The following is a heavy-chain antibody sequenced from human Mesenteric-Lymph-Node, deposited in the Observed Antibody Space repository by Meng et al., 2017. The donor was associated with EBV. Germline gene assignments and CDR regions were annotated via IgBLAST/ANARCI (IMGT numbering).Heavy chain of an antibody. J-gene: IGHJ4*02. CDR3: ARFDWLGHY. Sequence: QVKLGLAGAGVKASGSLVKFSVNASGFSVTTYYMHWGRLVPGQGLEWLGWINTITGNPTYAQGCTGHVVFSLDTSVTTAYLQICSLEAEDTGIYYCARFDWLGHYWGQGTLVTVSS. D-gene: IGHD3-9*01. CDR2: INTITGNP. V-gene: IGHV7-4-1*01. CDR1: GFSVTTYY.